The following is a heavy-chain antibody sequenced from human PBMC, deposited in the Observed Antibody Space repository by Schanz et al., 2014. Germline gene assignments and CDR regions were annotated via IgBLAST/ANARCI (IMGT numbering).Heavy chain of an antibody. CDR1: GFTVSKNY. D-gene: IGHD2-21*01. Sequence: EVQLVESGGGLVKPGGSLRLSCAASGFTVSKNYMSWVRQAPGKGLEWVSIIYTDGSTYYADSVRDRFTISRDNSNNTVYLQMNTLRAEDTAVYYCAREDCSATSCYFRYWGQGTLVTVSS. CDR3: AREDCSATSCYFRY. J-gene: IGHJ4*02. CDR2: IYTDGST. V-gene: IGHV3-66*01.